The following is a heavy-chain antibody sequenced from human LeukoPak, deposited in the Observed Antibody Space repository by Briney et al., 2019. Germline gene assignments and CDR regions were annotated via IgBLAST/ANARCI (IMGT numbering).Heavy chain of an antibody. V-gene: IGHV1-69*05. Sequence: ASVKVSCKASGGTFSSYAISWVRQAPGQGLEWMGRIIPIFGIANYAQKFQGRVTITTDESTSTAYMELSSLRSEDTAVYYCARDPGLLWYFDLWGRGTLVSVSS. J-gene: IGHJ2*01. D-gene: IGHD2-15*01. CDR1: GGTFSSYA. CDR2: IIPIFGIA. CDR3: ARDPGLLWYFDL.